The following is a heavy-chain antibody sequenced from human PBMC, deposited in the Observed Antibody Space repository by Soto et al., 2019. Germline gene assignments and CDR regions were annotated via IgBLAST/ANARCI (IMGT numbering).Heavy chain of an antibody. Sequence: PGGSLRLSGAASGFTFSNYGMHWVRQAPGKGLEWVALIYYDGSNEYYADSVKGRFTISRDNSKNTVYLQMNSLRTEDTAVYYCVRPLGSGYSGGNWFDPWGQGTLVTVSS. CDR1: GFTFSNYG. V-gene: IGHV3-33*01. D-gene: IGHD3-22*01. J-gene: IGHJ5*02. CDR3: VRPLGSGYSGGNWFDP. CDR2: IYYDGSNE.